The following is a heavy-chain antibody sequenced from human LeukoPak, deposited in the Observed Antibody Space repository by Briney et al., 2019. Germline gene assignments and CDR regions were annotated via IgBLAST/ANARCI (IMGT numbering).Heavy chain of an antibody. D-gene: IGHD5-24*01. CDR2: INSDGSST. CDR1: GFTFSSYW. J-gene: IGHJ4*02. Sequence: TGGSLRLSCAASGFTFSSYWMHWVRHAPGKGLVWVSRINSDGSSTSYADSVKGRFTISRDNAKNALYLQMNSLRAEDTAVYYCASASRDGYFYWGQGILVTVSS. CDR3: ASASRDGYFY. V-gene: IGHV3-74*01.